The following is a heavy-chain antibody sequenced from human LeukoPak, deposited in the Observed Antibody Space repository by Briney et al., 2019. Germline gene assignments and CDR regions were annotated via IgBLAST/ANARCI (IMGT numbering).Heavy chain of an antibody. Sequence: PSETLSVTCAVYGGTFSGYYWSWIRQPPGKRLEWIGEINHSGSTNYNPSLKRRVTISVDTSKNQFSLKPSSVTAADTAVYYCAKGLSYYYDSSGYPNWFDPWGQGTLVTVSS. CDR3: AKGLSYYYDSSGYPNWFDP. D-gene: IGHD3-22*01. CDR2: INHSGST. V-gene: IGHV4-34*01. J-gene: IGHJ5*02. CDR1: GGTFSGYY.